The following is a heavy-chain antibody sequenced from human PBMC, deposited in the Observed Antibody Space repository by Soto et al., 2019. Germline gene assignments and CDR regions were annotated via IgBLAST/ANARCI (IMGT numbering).Heavy chain of an antibody. CDR3: ARSVWFGNLGYAFEI. Sequence: SETLSLTCTVSGGSISSYYWSWIRQPPGKGLEWIGYIYYSGSTNYNPSLKSRVTISVDTSKNQFSLKLSSVTAADTAVYYCARSVWFGNLGYAFEIWGQGTMVAVSS. J-gene: IGHJ3*02. CDR1: GGSISSYY. CDR2: IYYSGST. V-gene: IGHV4-59*01. D-gene: IGHD3-10*01.